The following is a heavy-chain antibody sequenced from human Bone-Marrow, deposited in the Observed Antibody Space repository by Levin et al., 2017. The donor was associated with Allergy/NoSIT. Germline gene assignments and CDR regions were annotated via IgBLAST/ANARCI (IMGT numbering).Heavy chain of an antibody. Sequence: SETLSLTCTVSGASISNGGYYWSWIRQRPGTGLEWIGYMYYSGTSDYNPSLQSRLSISLDTSKNQFHLQLRSVTAADTAVYYCVRDSRYFENRGHYELPYYGLDVWGQGITVIVSS. J-gene: IGHJ6*02. CDR3: VRDSRYFENRGHYELPYYGLDV. D-gene: IGHD3-9*01. CDR1: GASISNGGYY. V-gene: IGHV4-31*03. CDR2: MYYSGTS.